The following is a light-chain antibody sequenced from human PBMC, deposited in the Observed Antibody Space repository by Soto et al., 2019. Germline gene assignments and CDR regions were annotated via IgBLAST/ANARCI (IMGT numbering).Light chain of an antibody. Sequence: QSALTQPASVSGSPGQSITISCTGTSSDIGGYKYVSWYQQHPGKAPKLMIYEVTNRPSGVSNRFSGSKSGNTASLTISGLQTEDEGDYSCSSYTSSSRLAVFGGGTKLTVL. V-gene: IGLV2-14*01. CDR2: EVT. J-gene: IGLJ2*01. CDR1: SSDIGGYKY. CDR3: SSYTSSSRLAV.